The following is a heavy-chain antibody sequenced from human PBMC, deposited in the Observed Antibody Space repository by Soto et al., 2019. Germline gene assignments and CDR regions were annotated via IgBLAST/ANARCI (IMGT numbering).Heavy chain of an antibody. CDR2: IGPESGAT. CDR3: GRGRSGQIVVFY. D-gene: IGHD1-26*01. CDR1: GYTFTGHY. J-gene: IGHJ4*02. Sequence: GASVKVSCKASGYTFTGHYIHWVRQAPEQGPEWMGEIGPESGATSYAQRFQGRVTMTRDMSITTVYMELNNLSADDTAVYYCGRGRSGQIVVFYWGQGTPVTVSS. V-gene: IGHV1-2*02.